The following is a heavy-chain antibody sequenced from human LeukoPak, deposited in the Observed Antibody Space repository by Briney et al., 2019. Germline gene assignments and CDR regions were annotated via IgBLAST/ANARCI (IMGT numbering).Heavy chain of an antibody. V-gene: IGHV3-23*01. Sequence: GGSLRLSCAASGFTFSSSAMSWVRQAPGKGLEWVSAISNNGGYTYYADSVQGRFTISRDNSKSTLCLQMNSLRAEDTAVYFCANSRGYGSGNLWGQGTLVTVSS. CDR3: ANSRGYGSGNL. J-gene: IGHJ4*02. CDR1: GFTFSSSA. D-gene: IGHD3-10*01. CDR2: ISNNGGYT.